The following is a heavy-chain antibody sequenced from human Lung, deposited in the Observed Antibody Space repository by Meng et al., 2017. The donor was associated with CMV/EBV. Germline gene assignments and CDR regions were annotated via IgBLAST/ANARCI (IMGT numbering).Heavy chain of an antibody. CDR3: ARAAARPSDWFDP. V-gene: IGHV2-5*02. CDR1: GFALSTSGVG. J-gene: IGHJ5*02. Sequence: TTLQGSVPPLVKPTQTFTLTCTFSGFALSTSGVGVGWIRQPPGKALECLAIIYGDDEKRYSPSLESRLTVTKDTSKNQVVLTMTNMVPVDTATYYCARAAARPSDWFDPWGQGTLVTVSS. D-gene: IGHD6-6*01. CDR2: IYGDDEK.